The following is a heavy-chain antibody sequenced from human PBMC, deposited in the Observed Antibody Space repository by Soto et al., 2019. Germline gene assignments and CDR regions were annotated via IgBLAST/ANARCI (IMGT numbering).Heavy chain of an antibody. D-gene: IGHD2-15*01. CDR2: IYYTGRT. J-gene: IGHJ4*02. CDR3: AREGSSSPEYFDF. Sequence: PSETLSLTCSVSGGSISSGDYYWTWIRQPPGEGLEWIGYIYYTGRTSSTPSLESRVTISIDTSKNQSSLKLSSVSAADTAVYYCAREGSSSPEYFDFWGPGTLVTVSS. V-gene: IGHV4-30-4*01. CDR1: GGSISSGDYY.